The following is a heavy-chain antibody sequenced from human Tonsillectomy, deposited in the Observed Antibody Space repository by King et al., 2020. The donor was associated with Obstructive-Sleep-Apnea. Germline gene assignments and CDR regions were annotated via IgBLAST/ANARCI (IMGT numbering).Heavy chain of an antibody. CDR3: ARENSNYDGSVTYYFDY. Sequence: VQLVESGGGLVKPGGSLRLSCAASGFTFSSYSMNWVRQAPGKGLEWVSSISSSSSYIYYADSVKGRFTISRDNAKNSLYLQMNSLRAEDTAVYYCARENSNYDGSVTYYFDYWGQGTLVTVSS. V-gene: IGHV3-21*01. CDR1: GFTFSSYS. CDR2: ISSSSSYI. D-gene: IGHD4-11*01. J-gene: IGHJ4*02.